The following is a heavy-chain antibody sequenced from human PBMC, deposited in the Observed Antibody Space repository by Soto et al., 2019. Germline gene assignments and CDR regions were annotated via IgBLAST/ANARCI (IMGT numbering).Heavy chain of an antibody. CDR3: ARGPKKYCSGGSCYLHPFDY. CDR2: IYYSGFI. CDR1: GGSISSSRYY. V-gene: IGHV4-39*02. D-gene: IGHD2-15*01. Sequence: SETLSLTCTVSGGSISSSRYYWGWIRQPTGKGLEWIGSIYYSGFIYYNPSLKSRLTIPVDTSKNQFSLQLSSVTAADTAVYYCARGPKKYCSGGSCYLHPFDYWGQGTLVTVSS. J-gene: IGHJ4*02.